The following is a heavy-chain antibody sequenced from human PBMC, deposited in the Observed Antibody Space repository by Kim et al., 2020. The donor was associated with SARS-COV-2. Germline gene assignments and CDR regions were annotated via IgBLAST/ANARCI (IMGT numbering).Heavy chain of an antibody. CDR3: ARPRSISNNFLYSWFDS. J-gene: IGHJ5*01. V-gene: IGHV3-74*01. D-gene: IGHD1-20*01. CDR1: GFTFSSYW. Sequence: GGSLRLSCAASGFTFSSYWMHWVRQDSGRGLEWVSRINTDGSVTHYADSVKGRFTISRDNAKNTLYLQMDSLRAEDTAIYYCARPRSISNNFLYSWFDSWGQGARVTSPQ. CDR2: INTDGSVT.